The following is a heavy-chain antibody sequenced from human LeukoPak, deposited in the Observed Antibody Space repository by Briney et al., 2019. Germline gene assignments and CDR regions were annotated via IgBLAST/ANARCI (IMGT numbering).Heavy chain of an antibody. J-gene: IGHJ4*02. D-gene: IGHD1-26*01. CDR2: INSNSGAR. Sequence: GASVKVSCKASGYTFSGYYMHWVRQAPGQGLESMGWINSNSGARNFAPKFQGRVTFSRDNSISTAYMELSSLRSDDTAIYYCGRGRGGATTGFDHWGQGTLVTVSS. CDR3: GRGRGGATTGFDH. V-gene: IGHV1-2*02. CDR1: GYTFSGYY.